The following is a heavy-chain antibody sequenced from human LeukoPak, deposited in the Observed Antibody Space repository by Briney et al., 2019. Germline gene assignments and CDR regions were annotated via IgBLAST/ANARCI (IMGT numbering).Heavy chain of an antibody. CDR1: GGSISSYY. D-gene: IGHD6-19*01. V-gene: IGHV4-59*13. J-gene: IGHJ4*02. CDR2: IYYSGST. Sequence: SETLSLTCTVSGGSISSYYWSWIRQPPGKGLEWIGYIYYSGSTNYNPSLKSRVTISVDTSKNQFSLKLSSVTAADTAVYYCARARAVAGLYYFDYWGQGTLVTVSS. CDR3: ARARAVAGLYYFDY.